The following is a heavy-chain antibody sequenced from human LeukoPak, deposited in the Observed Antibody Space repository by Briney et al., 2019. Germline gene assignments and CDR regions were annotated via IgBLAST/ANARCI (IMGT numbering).Heavy chain of an antibody. CDR1: GYTFTSYY. CDR3: ARHGARITMIVVASYFDY. D-gene: IGHD3-22*01. J-gene: IGHJ4*02. V-gene: IGHV1-46*01. CDR2: INPSGGST. Sequence: ASVKVSCKASGYTFTSYYMHWVRQAPGQGLEWMGIINPSGGSTSYAQKFQGRVTMTRDTSTSTVYMELSSLRSEDMAVYYCARHGARITMIVVASYFDYWGQGTLVTVSS.